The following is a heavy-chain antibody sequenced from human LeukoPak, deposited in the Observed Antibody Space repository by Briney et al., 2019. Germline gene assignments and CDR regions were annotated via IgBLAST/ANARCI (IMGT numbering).Heavy chain of an antibody. V-gene: IGHV1-18*01. Sequence: GASVKVSCKASGYTFTSYGINWVRQAPGQGLEWMGWISAYNGNTNYAQKLQGRVTMTTDTSTSTAYMELRSLRSDDTAVYYCAGRITMIPGDAFDIWGQGTMVTVSS. CDR1: GYTFTSYG. J-gene: IGHJ3*02. CDR3: AGRITMIPGDAFDI. CDR2: ISAYNGNT. D-gene: IGHD3-22*01.